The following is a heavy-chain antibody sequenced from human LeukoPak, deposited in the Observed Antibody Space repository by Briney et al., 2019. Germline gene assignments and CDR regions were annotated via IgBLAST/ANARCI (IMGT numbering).Heavy chain of an antibody. CDR1: GFTSSSYA. Sequence: GSLRLSCAASGFTSSSYALNWVRQAPGKGLEWVALIATDGGERYYADSVKGRFTISRDNSKNTLYVQMNSLRPEDTAIYYCARARGDSSPASRYFDYWGQGAPVTVSS. D-gene: IGHD5-18*01. CDR3: ARARGDSSPASRYFDY. V-gene: IGHV3-30-3*01. J-gene: IGHJ4*02. CDR2: IATDGGER.